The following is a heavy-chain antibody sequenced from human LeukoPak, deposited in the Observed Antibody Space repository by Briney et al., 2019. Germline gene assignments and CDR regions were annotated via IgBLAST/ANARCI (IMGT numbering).Heavy chain of an antibody. D-gene: IGHD5-12*01. Sequence: GGSLRLSCAASGFTFSSFSMNWVRQAPGKGLEWVSYIGSSSRTMYYADSVKGRFTISRDNAKNSLSLQMNSLRAEDTAVYYCARAVGGYSGYDDYWGQGTLVTVSS. CDR2: IGSSSRTM. CDR1: GFTFSSFS. CDR3: ARAVGGYSGYDDY. V-gene: IGHV3-48*04. J-gene: IGHJ4*02.